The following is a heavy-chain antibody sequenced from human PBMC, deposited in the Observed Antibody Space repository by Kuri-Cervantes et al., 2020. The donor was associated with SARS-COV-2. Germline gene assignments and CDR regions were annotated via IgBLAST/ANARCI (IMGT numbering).Heavy chain of an antibody. CDR1: GGTFSSYA. V-gene: IGHV1-69*13. D-gene: IGHD6-19*01. Sequence: SVKVSCKASGGTFSSYAISWVRQAPGQGLEWMGGIIPIFGTANYAQKFQGRVTITADESTSTAYMELSSLRSEDTAVYYCARDMGAEWPVRDYYVMDVWGQGTTVTVSS. J-gene: IGHJ6*02. CDR3: ARDMGAEWPVRDYYVMDV. CDR2: IIPIFGTA.